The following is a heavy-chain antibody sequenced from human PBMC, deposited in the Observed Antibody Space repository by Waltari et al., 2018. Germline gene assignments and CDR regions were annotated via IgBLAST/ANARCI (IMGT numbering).Heavy chain of an antibody. CDR2: IYHSGST. Sequence: QVQLQESGPGLVKPSETLSLTCAVPGYSISSGYYWGWIRQPPGTGLEWIGSIYHSGSTYYNPSLKSRVTISVDTSKNQFSLKLSSVTAADTAVYYCARASSSWRFDPWGQGTLVTVSS. J-gene: IGHJ5*02. V-gene: IGHV4-38-2*01. D-gene: IGHD6-13*01. CDR1: GYSISSGYY. CDR3: ARASSSWRFDP.